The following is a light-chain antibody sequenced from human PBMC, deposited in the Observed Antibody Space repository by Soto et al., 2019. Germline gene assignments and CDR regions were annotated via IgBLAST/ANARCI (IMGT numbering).Light chain of an antibody. CDR1: QTVSTNF. CDR2: GAS. J-gene: IGKJ2*01. Sequence: EIVLTQSPGTLSLSPGERATLSCRASQTVSTNFLAWYQQKPGQAPRLLNHGASGRASGIPDRFSGSGSGTDFTLTISRLEAADFAVYYCQLYGNSPRYTFGQGTKLEIK. CDR3: QLYGNSPRYT. V-gene: IGKV3-20*01.